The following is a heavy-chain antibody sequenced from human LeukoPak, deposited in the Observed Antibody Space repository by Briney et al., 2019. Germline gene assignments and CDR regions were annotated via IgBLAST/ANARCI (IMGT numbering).Heavy chain of an antibody. CDR2: ISGSGGST. J-gene: IGHJ4*02. Sequence: GGSLRLSCAASGFTFSSYAMSWVRQAPGKGLEWVSAISGSGGSTYYADSVKGRFTISRDNSKNTLYLQMNSLRAEDTAVYYCARDSRVAIAGTSDYWGQGTLVTVSA. D-gene: IGHD5-12*01. CDR3: ARDSRVAIAGTSDY. CDR1: GFTFSSYA. V-gene: IGHV3-23*01.